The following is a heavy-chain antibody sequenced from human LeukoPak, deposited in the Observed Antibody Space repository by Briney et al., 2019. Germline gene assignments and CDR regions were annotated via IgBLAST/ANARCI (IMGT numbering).Heavy chain of an antibody. V-gene: IGHV3-23*01. CDR1: GFTFSSYA. D-gene: IGHD3-3*01. CDR2: ISGSGGST. J-gene: IGHJ4*02. CDR3: ARVVLYYDFWSAYFHD. Sequence: PGGSLRLSCAASGFTFSSYAMSWVREAPGKGLEWVSAISGSGGSTYYADSVKRRFTISRDNSKNTLYLQMNSLRAEDTAVYYCARVVLYYDFWSAYFHDWGQGTLVTVSS.